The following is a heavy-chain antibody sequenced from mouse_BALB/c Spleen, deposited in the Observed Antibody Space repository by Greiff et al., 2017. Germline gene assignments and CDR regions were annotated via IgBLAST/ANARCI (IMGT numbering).Heavy chain of an antibody. V-gene: IGHV1-80*01. CDR1: GYAFSSYW. CDR2: IYPGDGDT. Sequence: QVQLKQSGAELVRPGSSVKISCKASGYAFSSYWMNWVKQRPGQGLEWIGQIYPGDGDTNYNGKFKGKATLTADKSSSTAYMQLSSLTSEDSVVYFCARETATPFAYWGQGTLVTVSA. D-gene: IGHD1-2*01. CDR3: ARETATPFAY. J-gene: IGHJ3*01.